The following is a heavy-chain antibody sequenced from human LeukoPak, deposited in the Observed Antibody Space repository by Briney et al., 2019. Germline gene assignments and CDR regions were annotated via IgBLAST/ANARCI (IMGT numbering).Heavy chain of an antibody. CDR2: MNPNSGNT. CDR3: ARGGAGASDY. J-gene: IGHJ4*02. CDR1: GGTFSSYA. D-gene: IGHD1-26*01. Sequence: ASVKVSCKASGGTFSSYAISWVRQATGQGLEWMGWMNPNSGNTGYAQKFQGRVTITRNTSISTAYMELSSLRSEDTAVYYCARGGAGASDYWGQGTLVTVSS. V-gene: IGHV1-8*03.